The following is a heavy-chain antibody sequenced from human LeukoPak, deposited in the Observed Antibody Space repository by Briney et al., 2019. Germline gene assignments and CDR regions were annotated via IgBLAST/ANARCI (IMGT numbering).Heavy chain of an antibody. J-gene: IGHJ5*02. CDR2: INHSGST. CDR1: GGPFSGYY. D-gene: IGHD3-9*01. Sequence: SETLSLTCAVYGGPFSGYYWSWIRQPPGKGLEWIGEINHSGSTNYNPSLKSRVAISVDTSKNQFSLKLSSVTAADTAVYYCARSKGRSVLTGYYIWDWFDPWGQGTLVTVSS. V-gene: IGHV4-34*01. CDR3: ARSKGRSVLTGYYIWDWFDP.